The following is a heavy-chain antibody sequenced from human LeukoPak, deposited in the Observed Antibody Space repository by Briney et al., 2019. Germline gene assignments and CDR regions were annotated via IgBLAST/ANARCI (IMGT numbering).Heavy chain of an antibody. J-gene: IGHJ4*02. CDR2: IYYSGST. CDR1: GGSISSSSYY. V-gene: IGHV4-39*07. D-gene: IGHD3-10*01. Sequence: SETLSLTCTVSGGSISSSSYYWGWIRQPPGKGLEWIGSIYYSGSTPYNPSLKSRVTISVDTSKNQFSLKLSSVTAADTAVYYCARGRGGMVRGHWGQGTLVTVSS. CDR3: ARGRGGMVRGH.